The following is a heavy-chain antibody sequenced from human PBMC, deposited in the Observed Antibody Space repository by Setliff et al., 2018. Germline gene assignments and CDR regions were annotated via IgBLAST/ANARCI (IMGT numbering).Heavy chain of an antibody. CDR3: AREVPGYSGALDF. CDR2: INSNSGST. J-gene: IGHJ5*01. D-gene: IGHD5-12*01. V-gene: IGHV1-2*02. CDR1: GYTFTSFF. Sequence: GASVKVSCKASGYTFTSFFHQWVRQAPGQGLEWLGWINSNSGSTTYAQKFQGRVTMTRDTSINTVYMELKSLTSDDSAVYYRAREVPGYSGALDFWGRGTLVTVSS.